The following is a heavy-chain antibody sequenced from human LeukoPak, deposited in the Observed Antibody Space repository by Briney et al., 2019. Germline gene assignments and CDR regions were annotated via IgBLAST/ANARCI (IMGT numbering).Heavy chain of an antibody. D-gene: IGHD5-18*01. Sequence: PSETLSLTCTVSGGSISSYYWSWIRQPPGKGLEWIGYIYYCGSTNYNPSLKSRVTISVDKSKNQFSLKLSSVTAADTAVYYCANKPSWIQQNTGDAFDIWGQGTMVTVSS. CDR3: ANKPSWIQQNTGDAFDI. J-gene: IGHJ3*02. CDR1: GGSISSYY. V-gene: IGHV4-59*12. CDR2: IYYCGST.